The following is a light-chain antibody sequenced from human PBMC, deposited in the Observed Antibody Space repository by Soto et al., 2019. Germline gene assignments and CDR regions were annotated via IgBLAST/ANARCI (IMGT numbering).Light chain of an antibody. V-gene: IGKV3-20*01. J-gene: IGKJ1*01. Sequence: EIVLTQSPGTLSLSPGERATLSCRASQSVSSSYLAWYQQKPGQAPRLLIYGASSMATGIPDRSSGSGSGTDFTLTISRLEPEDFAVYYCQQYGSSSWTFGQGTKVEIK. CDR3: QQYGSSSWT. CDR2: GAS. CDR1: QSVSSSY.